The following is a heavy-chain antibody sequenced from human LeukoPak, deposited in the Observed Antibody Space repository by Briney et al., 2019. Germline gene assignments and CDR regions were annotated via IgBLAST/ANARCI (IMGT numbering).Heavy chain of an antibody. CDR3: AKDTQYGALE. CDR2: ISGSGGRT. Sequence: GGSLRLSCATSGFTFSSYALTWVRQAPGKGLEWVSDISGSGGRTYYADSVKGRFTISRDSSKNTLYLQMNSPRAEDTAVYYCAKDTQYGALEWGQGTLVTVSS. D-gene: IGHD4-17*01. CDR1: GFTFSSYA. V-gene: IGHV3-23*01. J-gene: IGHJ4*02.